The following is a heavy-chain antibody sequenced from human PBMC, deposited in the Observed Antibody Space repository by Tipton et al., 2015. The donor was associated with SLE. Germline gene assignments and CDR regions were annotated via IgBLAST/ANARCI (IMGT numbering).Heavy chain of an antibody. J-gene: IGHJ5*02. D-gene: IGHD3-9*01. CDR3: ARALYDILTGYHSLFDP. Sequence: TLSLTCTVSGGSINSYYWSWIRQPPGKGLEWIGNIYTSGNTNYNPSLKSRVTISVDTSKNQFSLNLRSVTAADTAVYYCARALYDILTGYHSLFDPWGQGILVTVSS. CDR1: GGSINSYY. V-gene: IGHV4-4*08. CDR2: IYTSGNT.